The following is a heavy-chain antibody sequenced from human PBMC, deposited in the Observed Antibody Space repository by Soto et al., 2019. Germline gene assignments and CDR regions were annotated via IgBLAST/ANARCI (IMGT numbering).Heavy chain of an antibody. V-gene: IGHV4-4*02. D-gene: IGHD6-25*01. CDR3: ARGKAAALSGWLDP. J-gene: IGHJ5*02. Sequence: QVQLQESGPGLVKPSGTLSLTCAISGDSVSSAHWWSWVRQPPGKGLEWIGEIYHNGDTSYNPSPKSRVTMSVDKSKNQFSLNLRSVTAAETAKYYCARGKAAALSGWLDPWGQGTLVIVSS. CDR1: GDSVSSAHW. CDR2: IYHNGDT.